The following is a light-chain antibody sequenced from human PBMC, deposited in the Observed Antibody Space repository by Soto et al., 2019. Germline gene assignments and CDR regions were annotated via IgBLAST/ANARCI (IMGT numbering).Light chain of an antibody. Sequence: SYELTQPPSVSVSPGQTASITCSGDKLGNKYVSWYQQKPGQSPVVVIFQDAKRPSGIPERLSGANSGNTATLTISETQAMDEADYYCQAWDGSTAIFGTGTQLTVL. CDR3: QAWDGSTAI. J-gene: IGLJ1*01. CDR1: KLGNKY. CDR2: QDA. V-gene: IGLV3-1*01.